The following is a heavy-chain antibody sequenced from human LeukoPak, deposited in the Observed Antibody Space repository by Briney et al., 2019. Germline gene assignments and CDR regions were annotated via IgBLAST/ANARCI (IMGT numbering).Heavy chain of an antibody. Sequence: PGGSLRLSCAASGFTFSSYWMSWVRQAPGKGLEWVANIKQDGSEKYYADSVKGRFTISRDNSKNTLYLQMNTLRGEDTAVYYCAKDRNRHCDYWGQGTLVTVSS. CDR1: GFTFSSYW. V-gene: IGHV3-7*01. J-gene: IGHJ4*02. D-gene: IGHD1-14*01. CDR2: IKQDGSEK. CDR3: AKDRNRHCDY.